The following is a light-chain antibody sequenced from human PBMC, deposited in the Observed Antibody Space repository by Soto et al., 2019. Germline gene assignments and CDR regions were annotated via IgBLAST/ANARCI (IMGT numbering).Light chain of an antibody. J-gene: IGKJ4*01. Sequence: IQLTQPPSSLSASVGARVPITCRASQDIAIYLAWYQQKPGEAPKLLIYAASTLHGGVPSRFSGSGSGTDFALTITSLQAEDFATYYCQQLRSYPSTFGGGTKVDIK. V-gene: IGKV1-9*01. CDR3: QQLRSYPST. CDR2: AAS. CDR1: QDIAIY.